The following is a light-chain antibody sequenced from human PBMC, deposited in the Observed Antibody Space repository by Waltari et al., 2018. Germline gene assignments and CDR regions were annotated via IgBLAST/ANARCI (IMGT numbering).Light chain of an antibody. J-gene: IGKJ3*01. CDR3: LQYSSSPFT. CDR2: KAS. V-gene: IGKV1-12*01. Sequence: DIQMTQSPSSLSASVGDTVTITCRASQSISSWLAWYQQKPGKAPKLLIYKASSLQSVVPSRFSGSGSGTEFTLTISSLQPEDFATYYCLQYSSSPFTFGPGTKLDIK. CDR1: QSISSW.